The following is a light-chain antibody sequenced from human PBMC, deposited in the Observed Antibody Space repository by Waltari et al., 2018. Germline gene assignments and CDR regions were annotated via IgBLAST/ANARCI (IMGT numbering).Light chain of an antibody. V-gene: IGKV1-39*01. J-gene: IGKJ4*01. Sequence: DIQMTQSPSSLSASVGARVTITCRASQSISSHLNWYQQKPGKAPKLLIYAASSLQSGVPSRFSGSGSGTDFTLTISSLQPEDFATYYCQQSYTGLTFGGGTKVEIK. CDR2: AAS. CDR3: QQSYTGLT. CDR1: QSISSH.